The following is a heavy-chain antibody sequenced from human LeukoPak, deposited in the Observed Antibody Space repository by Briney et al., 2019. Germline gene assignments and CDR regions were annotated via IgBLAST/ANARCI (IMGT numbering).Heavy chain of an antibody. V-gene: IGHV4-59*01. D-gene: IGHD6-19*01. CDR1: GGSISSYY. CDR2: IYYSGST. J-gene: IGHJ4*02. Sequence: SETLSLTCTVSGGSISSYYWSWIRQPPGKGLEWIGYIYYSGSTNYNPSLKSRVTISVDTSKNQFSLKLSSVTAADTAVYYCARVGDSSGWSQGGGIFDYWGQGTLVTVSS. CDR3: ARVGDSSGWSQGGGIFDY.